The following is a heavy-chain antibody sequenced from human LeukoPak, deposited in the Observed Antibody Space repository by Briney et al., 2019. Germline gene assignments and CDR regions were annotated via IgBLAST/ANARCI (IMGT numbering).Heavy chain of an antibody. J-gene: IGHJ4*02. CDR2: ISAYNGNT. CDR1: GYTFTSYG. D-gene: IGHD4-23*01. Sequence: ASVKVSCKASGYTFTSYGISWVRQAPGQGLEWMGWISAYNGNTNYAQKLQGRVTTTTDTSTSTAYMELRSLRSDDTAVYYCARDTDYGGNSGQWGQGTLVTVSS. CDR3: ARDTDYGGNSGQ. V-gene: IGHV1-18*01.